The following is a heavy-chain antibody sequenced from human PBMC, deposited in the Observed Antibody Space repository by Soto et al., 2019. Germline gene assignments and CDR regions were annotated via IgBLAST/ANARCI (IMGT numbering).Heavy chain of an antibody. CDR1: GGTFSSYT. CDR3: ARVDGYNFSDFDY. J-gene: IGHJ4*02. Sequence: SVKVSCKASGGTFSSYTISWVRQAPGQGLEWMGRIIPILGIANYAQKFQGRVTITADKSTSTAYMELSSLRSEDTAVYYCARVDGYNFSDFDYWGQGTLVTVSS. CDR2: IIPILGIA. D-gene: IGHD5-12*01. V-gene: IGHV1-69*02.